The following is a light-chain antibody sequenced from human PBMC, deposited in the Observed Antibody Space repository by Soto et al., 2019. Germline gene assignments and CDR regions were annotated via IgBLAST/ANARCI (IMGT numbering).Light chain of an antibody. CDR1: QSVSSN. CDR3: KQYDKWPPWT. Sequence: EIVMTQSPATLSVSPGERATLSCRASQSVSSNLAWYQHKPGQAPRLLIYDASTRATGIPARFSGSGSGTEFTLTISSLQSEDFAVYYCKQYDKWPPWTFGKGTKVEIK. V-gene: IGKV3-15*01. J-gene: IGKJ1*01. CDR2: DAS.